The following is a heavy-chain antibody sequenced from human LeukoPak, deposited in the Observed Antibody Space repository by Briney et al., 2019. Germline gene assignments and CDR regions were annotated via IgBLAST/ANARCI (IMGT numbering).Heavy chain of an antibody. Sequence: PGGSLRLSCAASGFTFSSYSMNWVRQAPGKGLEWVSSISSSSSYIYYADSVKGRFIISRDNAKNSLYLQMNSLRAEDTAVYYCARDRWYYYGSGPYYYYGMDVWGKGTTVTVSS. CDR3: ARDRWYYYGSGPYYYYGMDV. CDR1: GFTFSSYS. D-gene: IGHD3-10*01. J-gene: IGHJ6*04. CDR2: ISSSSSYI. V-gene: IGHV3-21*01.